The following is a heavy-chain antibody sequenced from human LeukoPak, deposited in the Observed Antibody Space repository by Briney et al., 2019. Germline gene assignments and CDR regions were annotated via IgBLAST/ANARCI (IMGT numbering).Heavy chain of an antibody. J-gene: IGHJ4*02. CDR2: IIPMFGTA. CDR3: ARDSRDGYNYPFDY. CDR1: GGTFSSYA. D-gene: IGHD5-24*01. Sequence: SVKVSCKASGGTFSSYAISWVRQAPGQGLEWMGGIIPMFGTANYAQKFQGRVTITRDTSASTAYMELSSLRSEDTAVYYCARDSRDGYNYPFDYWGQGTLVSVSS. V-gene: IGHV1-69*05.